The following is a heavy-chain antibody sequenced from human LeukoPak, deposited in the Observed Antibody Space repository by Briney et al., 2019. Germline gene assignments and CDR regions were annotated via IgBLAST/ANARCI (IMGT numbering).Heavy chain of an antibody. V-gene: IGHV4-59*01. D-gene: IGHD3-3*01. Sequence: PSETLSLTCTVSGDSISGYYWSWIRQSPGRGLEWIGYIFYTGGTNYNPSLKSRITLSVETSKNQVSLRLTSVTAADTAVYFCARGMTVFGILKPLPGHWGRGTLVTVSS. J-gene: IGHJ4*02. CDR2: IFYTGGT. CDR1: GDSISGYY. CDR3: ARGMTVFGILKPLPGH.